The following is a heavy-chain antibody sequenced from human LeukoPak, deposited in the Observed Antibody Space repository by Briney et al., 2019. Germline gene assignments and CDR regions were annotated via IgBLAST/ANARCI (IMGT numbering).Heavy chain of an antibody. Sequence: ASVKVSCEASGYTFTSYGISWVRQAPGQGLEWMGWISAYNGNTNYAQKLQGRVTMTTDTSTSTAYMELRSLRSDDTAVYYCARDRRIAVAGTIMSYWGQGTLVTVSS. CDR1: GYTFTSYG. CDR3: ARDRRIAVAGTIMSY. CDR2: ISAYNGNT. V-gene: IGHV1-18*01. D-gene: IGHD6-19*01. J-gene: IGHJ4*02.